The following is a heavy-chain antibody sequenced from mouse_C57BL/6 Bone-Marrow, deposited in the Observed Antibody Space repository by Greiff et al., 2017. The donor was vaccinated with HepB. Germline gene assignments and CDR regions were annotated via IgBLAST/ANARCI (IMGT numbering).Heavy chain of an antibody. J-gene: IGHJ1*03. Sequence: QVHVKQPGAELVKPGASVKLSCKASGYTFTSYWMHWVKQRPGRGLEWIGRIDPNSGGTKYNEKFKSKATLTVDKPSSTAYMQLSSLTSEDSAVYYCARRIPHYYGSSYGYFDVWGTGTTVTVSS. CDR3: ARRIPHYYGSSYGYFDV. CDR1: GYTFTSYW. CDR2: IDPNSGGT. D-gene: IGHD1-1*01. V-gene: IGHV1-72*01.